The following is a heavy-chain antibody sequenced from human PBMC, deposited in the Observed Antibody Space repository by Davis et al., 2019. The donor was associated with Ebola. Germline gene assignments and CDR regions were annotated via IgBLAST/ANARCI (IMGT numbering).Heavy chain of an antibody. CDR3: ARTRVVAAYSYYYYYGMDV. D-gene: IGHD2-15*01. V-gene: IGHV4-4*02. Sequence: SETLSLTCAVSGGSISSSNWWSWVRQPPGKGLEWIGEINHSGSTNYNPSLKSRVTISVDTSKNQFSLKLSSVTAADTAVYYCARTRVVAAYSYYYYYGMDVWGQGTTVTVSS. J-gene: IGHJ6*02. CDR2: INHSGST. CDR1: GGSISSSNW.